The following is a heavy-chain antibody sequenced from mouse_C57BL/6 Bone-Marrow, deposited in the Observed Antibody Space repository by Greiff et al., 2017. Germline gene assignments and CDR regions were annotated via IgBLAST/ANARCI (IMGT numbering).Heavy chain of an antibody. V-gene: IGHV1-72*01. CDR3: ARRYYGSSTGYCDV. Sequence: VQLQQPGAELVKPGASVKLSCKASGYTFTSYWMHWVKQRPGRGLEWIGRIDPNSGGTKYNEKFKSKATLTVDKPSSTAYMQLLSLTSEDSAVYYCARRYYGSSTGYCDVWGTGTTVTVSS. CDR2: IDPNSGGT. CDR1: GYTFTSYW. J-gene: IGHJ1*03. D-gene: IGHD1-1*01.